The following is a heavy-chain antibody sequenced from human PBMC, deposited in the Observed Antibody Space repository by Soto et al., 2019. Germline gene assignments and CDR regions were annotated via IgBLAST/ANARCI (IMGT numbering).Heavy chain of an antibody. Sequence: GGSPRLSCAASGFTVSSNYMSWVRQAPGKGLEWVSVIYSGGSTYYADSVRGRFTISRDNSKNTLYLQMNSLRAEDTAVYYCARDSRYDFWSGLPYYYYYYGMDVWGQGTTVTVSS. J-gene: IGHJ6*02. CDR2: IYSGGST. CDR3: ARDSRYDFWSGLPYYYYYYGMDV. D-gene: IGHD3-3*01. V-gene: IGHV3-53*01. CDR1: GFTVSSNY.